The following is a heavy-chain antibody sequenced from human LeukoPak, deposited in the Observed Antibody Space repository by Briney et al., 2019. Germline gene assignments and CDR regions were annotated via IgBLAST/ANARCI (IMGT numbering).Heavy chain of an antibody. CDR2: IWYDGSNK. Sequence: GGSLRLSCAASGFTFSSYGMHWVRQAPGKRLEWVAVIWYDGSNKYYADSVKGRFTISRDNSKNTLYLQMNSLRAEDTAVYYCARGRVFLDYWGQGTLVTVFS. V-gene: IGHV3-33*01. J-gene: IGHJ4*02. CDR1: GFTFSSYG. CDR3: ARGRVFLDY.